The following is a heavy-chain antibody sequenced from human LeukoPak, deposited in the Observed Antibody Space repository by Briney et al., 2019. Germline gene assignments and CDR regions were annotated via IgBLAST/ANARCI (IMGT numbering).Heavy chain of an antibody. CDR1: GFTFSDYY. V-gene: IGHV3-11*06. CDR2: ISSTSSYT. CDR3: ARDRPTGSYYSIDY. Sequence: GGSLRLSCEASGFTFSDYYMSWIRQAPGKGLEWVSYISSTSSYTNYADSVKGRFTISRDNSKNTVYLQMNSLRVEDTAIYYCARDRPTGSYYSIDYWGQGTLATVSS. D-gene: IGHD1-26*01. J-gene: IGHJ4*02.